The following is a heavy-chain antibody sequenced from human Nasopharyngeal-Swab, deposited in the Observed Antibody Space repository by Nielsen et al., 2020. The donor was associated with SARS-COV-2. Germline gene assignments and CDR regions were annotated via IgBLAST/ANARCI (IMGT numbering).Heavy chain of an antibody. CDR3: ASHPGYCSSTSCYAPSYGMDV. CDR2: INHSGRT. D-gene: IGHD2-2*01. Sequence: SETLSLTCAVYGGSFSGYYWSWIRQPPGKGLEWIGEINHSGRTNYNPSLKSRVTISVDTSKNQFSLKLSSVTAADTAVYYCASHPGYCSSTSCYAPSYGMDVWGQGTTVTVSS. V-gene: IGHV4-34*01. J-gene: IGHJ6*02. CDR1: GGSFSGYY.